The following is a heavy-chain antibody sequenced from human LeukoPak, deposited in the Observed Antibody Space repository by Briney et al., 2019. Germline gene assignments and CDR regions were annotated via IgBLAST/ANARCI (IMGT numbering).Heavy chain of an antibody. CDR3: ARSSPAMVRGVNDAFDI. J-gene: IGHJ3*02. CDR1: AGSISSYY. V-gene: IGHV4-59*01. D-gene: IGHD3-10*01. Sequence: PSETLSLTCTVSAGSISSYYWSWLRQPPGKGLEWSGYIYYSGSTNYNPSLKSRVTISVDTSKNQFSLKLSSVTAADTAVYYCARSSPAMVRGVNDAFDIWGQGTMVTVSS. CDR2: IYYSGST.